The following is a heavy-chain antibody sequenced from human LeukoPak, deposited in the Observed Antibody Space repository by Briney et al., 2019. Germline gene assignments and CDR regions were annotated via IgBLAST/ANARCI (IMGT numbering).Heavy chain of an antibody. D-gene: IGHD1-26*01. Sequence: PGGSLRLSCATSGFTFSSYAMSWVRQAPGKRLEWVSAISGSGAGTYYADSVQGRFTISRDSSKNTLYLQMNSLRAEDTAVYYCAKDQVSGSYPALELDSWGQGTLVTVSS. J-gene: IGHJ4*02. CDR1: GFTFSSYA. V-gene: IGHV3-23*01. CDR2: ISGSGAGT. CDR3: AKDQVSGSYPALELDS.